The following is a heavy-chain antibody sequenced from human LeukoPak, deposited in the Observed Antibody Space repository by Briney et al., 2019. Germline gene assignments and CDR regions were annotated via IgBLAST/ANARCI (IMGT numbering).Heavy chain of an antibody. D-gene: IGHD2-2*01. V-gene: IGHV1-18*01. J-gene: IGHJ5*02. CDR3: ARTDLYCSSTSCPIDP. CDR1: GYTFTSYG. Sequence: ASVKVSCKASGYTFTSYGISWVRQAPGQGLEWMGWISAYNGNTNYAQKLQGRVTMTTDTSTSTAYMELRSLRPDDTAVYYCARTDLYCSSTSCPIDPWGQGTLVTVSS. CDR2: ISAYNGNT.